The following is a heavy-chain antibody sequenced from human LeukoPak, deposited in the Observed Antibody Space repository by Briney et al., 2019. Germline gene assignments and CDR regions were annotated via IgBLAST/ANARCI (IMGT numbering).Heavy chain of an antibody. V-gene: IGHV4-31*03. CDR1: GGSIVSDGYY. Sequence: SETLSLTCTVSGGSIVSDGYYWSWIRQHPGKGLEWIGYIYYSGSTYYNPSLKSRVTISVDTSKNQFSLKLSSVTAADTAVYYCALPPAGYCSGGSCYSRSGAFDIWGQGTMVTVSS. J-gene: IGHJ3*02. D-gene: IGHD2-15*01. CDR3: ALPPAGYCSGGSCYSRSGAFDI. CDR2: IYYSGST.